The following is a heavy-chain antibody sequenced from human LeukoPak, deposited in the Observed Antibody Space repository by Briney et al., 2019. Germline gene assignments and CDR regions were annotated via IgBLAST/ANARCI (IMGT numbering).Heavy chain of an antibody. D-gene: IGHD2-2*01. V-gene: IGHV1-18*01. CDR2: ISGNNDNP. J-gene: IGHJ4*02. Sequence: ASVKVSCKASGYTFSNFGISWVRQAPGQGLEWMGWISGNNDNPNYGQKFQGRFTVTTDSSTNTAYMELRNLRSDDTAVCYCARDGTSTDDYWGQGTLVTVSS. CDR1: GYTFSNFG. CDR3: ARDGTSTDDY.